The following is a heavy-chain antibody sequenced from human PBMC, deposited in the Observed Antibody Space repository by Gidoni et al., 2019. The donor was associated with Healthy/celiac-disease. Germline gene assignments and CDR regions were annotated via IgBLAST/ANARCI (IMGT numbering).Heavy chain of an antibody. CDR3: ASNTERDFWSGRRVFDY. CDR2: IRDSGDST. CDR1: GFTLNTYA. V-gene: IGHV3-23*01. J-gene: IGHJ4*02. D-gene: IGHD3-3*01. Sequence: EVQLLESGGGLVQPGGSLRLSCAASGFTLNTYAMSWVRQVPGKGLEWVSGIRDSGDSTYYADSVKGRFTISRDNSKNTLYLQMKSLRAEDTAVYYCASNTERDFWSGRRVFDYWGQGTLVTVSS.